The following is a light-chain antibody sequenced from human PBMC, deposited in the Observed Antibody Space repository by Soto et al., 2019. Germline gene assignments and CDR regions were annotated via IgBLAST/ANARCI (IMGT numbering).Light chain of an antibody. CDR1: QSVDKY. CDR3: QQRSNWPPLT. J-gene: IGKJ4*01. CDR2: DAS. V-gene: IGKV3-11*01. Sequence: EIVLTQSPATLSLSPGERATLSCRASQSVDKYLAWYQQKIGQAPRLLIYDASNRATGIPARFSGSGSGTDFTLTISSLEPEDFAVYYCQQRSNWPPLTFGGGTKVEIK.